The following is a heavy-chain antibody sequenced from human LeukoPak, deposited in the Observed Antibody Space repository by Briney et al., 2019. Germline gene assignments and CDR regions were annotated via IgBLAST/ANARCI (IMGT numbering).Heavy chain of an antibody. D-gene: IGHD3-3*01. V-gene: IGHV4-30-4*08. Sequence: SETLSLTCTVSGGSISSGDYYWSWIRQPPGKGLEWIAYIYYSGSTYYNPSLKSRVTISVDTSKNQFSLKLSSVTAADTAVYYCASAGTSGYSIDYWGQGTLVTVSS. CDR3: ASAGTSGYSIDY. J-gene: IGHJ4*02. CDR1: GGSISSGDYY. CDR2: IYYSGST.